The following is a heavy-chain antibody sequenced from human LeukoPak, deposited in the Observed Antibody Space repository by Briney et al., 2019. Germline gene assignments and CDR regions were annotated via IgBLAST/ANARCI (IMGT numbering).Heavy chain of an antibody. Sequence: SETLSLTCTVSGGSISSYYWSWIRQPPGKELEWIGYIYYSGSTNYNPSLKSRVTISVDTSKNQFSLKLSSVTAADTAVYYCARAGRGYYNAHYGMDVWGQGATVTVSS. CDR1: GGSISSYY. J-gene: IGHJ6*02. CDR3: ARAGRGYYNAHYGMDV. D-gene: IGHD3-9*01. V-gene: IGHV4-59*01. CDR2: IYYSGST.